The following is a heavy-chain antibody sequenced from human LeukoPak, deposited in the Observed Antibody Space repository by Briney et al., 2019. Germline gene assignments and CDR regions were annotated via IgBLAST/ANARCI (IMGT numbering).Heavy chain of an antibody. Sequence: ASVKVSCKVSGYTLTELGMHWVRQAPGQGLEWMGCFGAYNGETIYAQKLQGRVTMTEDTSTNTAYMELRSLRSEDTAVYYCGTAKEGCFDSIGYYYFYWGQGTLVTV. CDR2: FGAYNGET. D-gene: IGHD3-22*01. CDR3: GTAKEGCFDSIGYYYFY. J-gene: IGHJ4*02. V-gene: IGHV1-24*01. CDR1: GYTLTELG.